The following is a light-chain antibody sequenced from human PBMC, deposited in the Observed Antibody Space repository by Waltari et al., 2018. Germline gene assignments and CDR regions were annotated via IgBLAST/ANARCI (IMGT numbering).Light chain of an antibody. Sequence: QSVLTQPPSVSAAPGQRVTIPCSGGSSHIGNNYVSWYRQLPGTAPKLLIYEDSERPSGIPGRFSGSKSGTSATLDITGLQAGDEADYYCGTWDSSLSGAVFGGGTHLTVL. CDR1: SSHIGNNY. CDR2: EDS. CDR3: GTWDSSLSGAV. J-gene: IGLJ7*01. V-gene: IGLV1-51*02.